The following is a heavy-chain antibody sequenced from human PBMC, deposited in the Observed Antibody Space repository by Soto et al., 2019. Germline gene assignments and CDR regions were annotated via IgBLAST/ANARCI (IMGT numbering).Heavy chain of an antibody. V-gene: IGHV3-23*01. CDR3: AKDIVVVPAANFDY. Sequence: GGSLRLSCAASGFTVSSNYMSWVRQAPGKGLEWVSAISGSGGSTYYADSVKGRFTISRDNSKNTLYLQMNSLRAEDTAVYYCAKDIVVVPAANFDYWGQGTLVTVYS. CDR1: GFTVSSNY. J-gene: IGHJ4*02. D-gene: IGHD2-2*01. CDR2: ISGSGGST.